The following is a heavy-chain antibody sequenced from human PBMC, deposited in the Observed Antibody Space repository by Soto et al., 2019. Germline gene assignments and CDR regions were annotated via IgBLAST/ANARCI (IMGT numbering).Heavy chain of an antibody. CDR3: ARDGTGVSFDI. V-gene: IGHV3-23*01. CDR2: ISGDGGAT. CDR1: GLTFSTYA. D-gene: IGHD1-26*01. Sequence: GGSLRLSCAASGLTFSTYAMSWFRQAPGKGLEWVSAISGDGGATFYADSVEGRFTISRDNSKDTLFLQMNNLRAEDTAIYYYARDGTGVSFDIWGQGTMVTVS. J-gene: IGHJ3*02.